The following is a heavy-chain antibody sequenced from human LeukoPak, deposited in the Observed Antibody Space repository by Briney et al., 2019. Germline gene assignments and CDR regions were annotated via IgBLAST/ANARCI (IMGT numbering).Heavy chain of an antibody. CDR3: ARDRQWPETYDAFDI. CDR1: GFTFSSYA. Sequence: GGSLRLSCAASGFTFSSYAMHWVRQAPGKGLEWVAVISYDGSNKYYADSVKGRFTISRDNSKNTMYLQMNSLRAEDTAVYYCARDRQWPETYDAFDIWGQGTMVTVSS. D-gene: IGHD6-19*01. J-gene: IGHJ3*02. V-gene: IGHV3-30-3*01. CDR2: ISYDGSNK.